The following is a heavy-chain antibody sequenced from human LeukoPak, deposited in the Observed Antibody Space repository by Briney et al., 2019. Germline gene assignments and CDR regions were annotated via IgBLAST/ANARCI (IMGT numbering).Heavy chain of an antibody. CDR2: ISAYNGNT. CDR3: ARGVVQWLFPYYFDY. Sequence: GASVKVSCKASGYTFTSYGISWVRQAPGQGLEWMGWISAYNGNTNYAQKLQGRVTMTTDTSTSTAYMELRSLRSDDTAVYYCARGVVQWLFPYYFDYWGQGTLVTVSS. D-gene: IGHD6-19*01. CDR1: GYTFTSYG. V-gene: IGHV1-18*01. J-gene: IGHJ4*02.